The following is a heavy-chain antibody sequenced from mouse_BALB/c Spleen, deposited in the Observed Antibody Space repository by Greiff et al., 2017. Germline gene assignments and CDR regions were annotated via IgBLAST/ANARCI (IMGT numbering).Heavy chain of an antibody. J-gene: IGHJ2*01. Sequence: VQLKQSGPELVKPGASVKMSCKASGYTFTSYVMHWVKQKPGQGLEWVGYINPYNDGTKYNEKFKGKATLTSDKSSSTAYMELSSLTSEDSAVYYCARGGSYYRYYFDYWGQGTTLTVSS. CDR2: INPYNDGT. V-gene: IGHV1-14*01. CDR1: GYTFTSYV. D-gene: IGHD2-14*01. CDR3: ARGGSYYRYYFDY.